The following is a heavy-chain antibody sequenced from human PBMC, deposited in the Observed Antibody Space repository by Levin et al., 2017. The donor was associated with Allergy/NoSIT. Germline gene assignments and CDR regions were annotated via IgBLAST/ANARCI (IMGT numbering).Heavy chain of an antibody. J-gene: IGHJ4*02. CDR3: AREDYDILTGHLIRDY. CDR1: GGSISSGGYS. Sequence: SETLSLTCAVSGGSISSGGYSWSWTRRPPGRGLEWIGYIYHSGSTYYTPSLKSRVTISVDRSKNQFSLKLSSVTAADTAVYYGAREDYDILTGHLIRDYWGQGTLVTVSS. D-gene: IGHD3-9*01. V-gene: IGHV4-30-2*01. CDR2: IYHSGST.